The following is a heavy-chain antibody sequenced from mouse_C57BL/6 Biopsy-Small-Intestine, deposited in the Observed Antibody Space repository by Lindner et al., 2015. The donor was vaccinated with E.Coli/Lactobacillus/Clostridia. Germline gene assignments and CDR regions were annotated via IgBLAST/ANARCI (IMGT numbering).Heavy chain of an antibody. CDR2: INPNNGGT. Sequence: VQLQESGPELVKPGASVKMFCKASGYTFTDYNMHWVKQSHGKSLEWIGYINPNNGGTSYNQKFKGKATLTVNKSSSTAYMELRSLTSEDSAVYYCARIEGAQSRYYGYGGDAMDYWGQGTSVTVSS. CDR1: GYTFTDYN. D-gene: IGHD2-2*01. CDR3: ARIEGAQSRYYGYGGDAMDY. J-gene: IGHJ4*01. V-gene: IGHV1-22*01.